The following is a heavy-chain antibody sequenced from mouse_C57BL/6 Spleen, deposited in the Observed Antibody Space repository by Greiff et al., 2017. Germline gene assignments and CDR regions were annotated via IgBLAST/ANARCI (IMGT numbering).Heavy chain of an antibody. V-gene: IGHV5-4*01. CDR1: GFTFSSYA. D-gene: IGHD2-12*01. CDR2: ISDGGSYT. Sequence: EVQLVESGGGLVKPGGSLKLSCAASGFTFSSYAMSWVRQTPEKRLEWVATISDGGSYTYYPDNVKGRFTISRDNAKNNLYLQMSHLKSEDTAMLYCAAYYNDVFAYWGQGTLVTVSA. CDR3: AAYYNDVFAY. J-gene: IGHJ3*01.